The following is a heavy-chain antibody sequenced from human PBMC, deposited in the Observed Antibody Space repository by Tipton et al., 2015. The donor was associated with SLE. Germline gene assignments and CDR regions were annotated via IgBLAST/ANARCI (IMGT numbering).Heavy chain of an antibody. CDR3: TKDLSSTVTTPYFAY. D-gene: IGHD4-17*01. CDR2: ISWNSGSI. V-gene: IGHV3-9*01. CDR1: GFTFDDYA. J-gene: IGHJ4*02. Sequence: SLRLSCAASGFTFDDYAMHWVRQTPGKGLEWVSGISWNSGSIGYADSVKGRFTISRDNAKNSLYLQMNSLRAADTALYYCTKDLSSTVTTPYFAYWGQGTLVTVSS.